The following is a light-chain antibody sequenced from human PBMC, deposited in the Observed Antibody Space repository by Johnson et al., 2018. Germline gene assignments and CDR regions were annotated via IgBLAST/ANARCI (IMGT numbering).Light chain of an antibody. V-gene: IGLV1-51*02. Sequence: QSVLTQPPSVSAAPGQKVTISCSGSSSNIGNNYVYWYQQLPGTAPKLLIYENNKRPSGIPDRFSGSKSGTLATLGITGLQTGDEADYYCGTWDSSLSAGNVFGTGTKVTVL. CDR3: GTWDSSLSAGNV. CDR1: SSNIGNNY. CDR2: ENN. J-gene: IGLJ1*01.